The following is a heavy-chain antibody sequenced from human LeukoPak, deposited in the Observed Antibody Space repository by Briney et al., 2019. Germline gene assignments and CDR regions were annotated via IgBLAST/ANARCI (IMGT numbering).Heavy chain of an antibody. V-gene: IGHV3-74*01. J-gene: IGHJ4*02. Sequence: PGGSLRLSCAASGFTFSRFWMHWVRQAPGKGLVWVSRINSDGSSTTYADSVKGRFTISRDNGQNTLYLQMNSLRAEDTAVYYCAREGRGYSYAFEYWGQGTLVTVSS. CDR1: GFTFSRFW. D-gene: IGHD5-18*01. CDR2: INSDGSST. CDR3: AREGRGYSYAFEY.